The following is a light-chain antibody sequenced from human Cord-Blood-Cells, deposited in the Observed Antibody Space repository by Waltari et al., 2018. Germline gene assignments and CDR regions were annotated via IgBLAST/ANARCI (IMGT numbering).Light chain of an antibody. Sequence: QSALTQPASVSGSPGQSITISCTGTSSDVGGYNYVSWYQQNPGKAPKLMIYEFSNRPSGVSKRFSGSKSGNTASLTISGLQAEDEADYYCSSYTSSSTYVFGTGTKVTVL. J-gene: IGLJ1*01. CDR3: SSYTSSSTYV. CDR1: SSDVGGYNY. V-gene: IGLV2-14*01. CDR2: EFS.